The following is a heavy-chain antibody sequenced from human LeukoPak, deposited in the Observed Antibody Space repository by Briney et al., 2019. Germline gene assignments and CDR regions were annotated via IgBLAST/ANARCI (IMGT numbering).Heavy chain of an antibody. CDR2: ISGSGGST. J-gene: IGHJ6*03. D-gene: IGHD2-2*01. CDR1: GFTFSSYA. Sequence: GGSLRLSCAASGFTFSSYAMSWVRQAPGKGLEWVSAISGSGGSTYYGDSVKGRFTISRDNSKNTLYLQMNSLRAEDTAVYYCASPPGPYCSSTSCYYDYYYMDVWGKGTTVTVSS. V-gene: IGHV3-23*01. CDR3: ASPPGPYCSSTSCYYDYYYMDV.